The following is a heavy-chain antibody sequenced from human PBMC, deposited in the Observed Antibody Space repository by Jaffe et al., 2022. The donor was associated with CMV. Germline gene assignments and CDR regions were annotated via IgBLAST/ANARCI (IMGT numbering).Heavy chain of an antibody. CDR1: GFTFSDYY. D-gene: IGHD2-8*01. J-gene: IGHJ4*02. V-gene: IGHV3-11*06. Sequence: QVQLVESGGGLVKPGGSLRLSCAASGFTFSDYYMSWIRQAPGKGLEWVSYISSSSSYTNYADSVKGRFTISRDNAKNSLYLQMNSLRAEDTAVYYCARVHIVLMVYASSSWSYYFDYWGQGTLVTVSS. CDR2: ISSSSSYT. CDR3: ARVHIVLMVYASSSWSYYFDY.